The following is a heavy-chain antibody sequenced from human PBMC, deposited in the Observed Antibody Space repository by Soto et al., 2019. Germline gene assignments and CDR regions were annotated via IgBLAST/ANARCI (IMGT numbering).Heavy chain of an antibody. CDR2: IIPISETT. CDR3: ARSQGSSTSLEIYDYYYYGMEV. V-gene: IGHV1-69*01. D-gene: IGHD2-2*01. J-gene: IGHJ6*02. CDR1: GGTFSSYA. Sequence: QVQLVQSGDEVKKPGSSVKVSCKASGGTFSSYAISWVRQAPGQGLEWMGGIIPISETTNYAQKFQGRVTITADESKSTAYMELSSLRSEDTAVYYCARSQGSSTSLEIYDYYYYGMEVWGQGTTVTVSS.